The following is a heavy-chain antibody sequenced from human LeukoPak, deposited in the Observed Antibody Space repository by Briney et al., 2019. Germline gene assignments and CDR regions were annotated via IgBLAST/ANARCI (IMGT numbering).Heavy chain of an antibody. CDR2: IRYDGSNK. V-gene: IGHV3-30*02. J-gene: IGHJ4*02. CDR3: ANTLSSYGGSDY. Sequence: PGGSLRLSCAASGFTFSSYGMHWVRQAPGKGLEWVAFIRYDGSNKYYADSVKGRFTISRDNSKNTLYLQMNSRRAEDTAVYYCANTLSSYGGSDYWGQGTLVTVSP. D-gene: IGHD4-23*01. CDR1: GFTFSSYG.